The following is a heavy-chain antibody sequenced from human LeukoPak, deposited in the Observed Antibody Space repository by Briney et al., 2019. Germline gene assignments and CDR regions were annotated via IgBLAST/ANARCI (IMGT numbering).Heavy chain of an antibody. CDR1: GYTFTSYD. Sequence: ASVKVSCKASGYTFTSYDINWVRQATGQGLEWMGWMNPNSGNTGYAQKFQGRVTMTRNTSMSTAYMELSSLRSEDTAVYYCARSYGDGDAFDIWGQGTMVTVPS. D-gene: IGHD4-17*01. J-gene: IGHJ3*02. CDR3: ARSYGDGDAFDI. CDR2: MNPNSGNT. V-gene: IGHV1-8*01.